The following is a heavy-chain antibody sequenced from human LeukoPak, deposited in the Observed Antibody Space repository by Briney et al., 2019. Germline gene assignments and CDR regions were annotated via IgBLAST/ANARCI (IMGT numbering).Heavy chain of an antibody. D-gene: IGHD3-22*01. CDR3: ARGDSSGYYYY. J-gene: IGHJ4*02. CDR2: ISSSSSSYI. CDR1: GFTFSSYS. Sequence: GGSLRLSCAASGFTFSSYSMNWVRQAPGKGLEWVSSISSSSSSYIYYADSVKGRFTISRDNAKNSLYLQMNNLRAEDTAVYYCARGDSSGYYYYWGQGTLVTVSS. V-gene: IGHV3-21*01.